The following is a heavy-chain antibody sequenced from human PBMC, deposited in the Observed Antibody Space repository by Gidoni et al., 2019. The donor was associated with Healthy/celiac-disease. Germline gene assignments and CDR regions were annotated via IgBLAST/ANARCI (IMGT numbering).Heavy chain of an antibody. V-gene: IGHV4-61*02. Sequence: QVQLQESGPGLVKPSQTLSLTCTVSGGSTSRGSYYWSWIRQPAGKGLEWIGRIYTSGSTNYNPSLKSRVTISVDTSKNQFSLKLSSVTAADTAVYYCAREWDGYSYGYSDYYYYGMDVWGQGTTVTVSS. CDR2: IYTSGST. CDR1: GGSTSRGSYY. CDR3: AREWDGYSYGYSDYYYYGMDV. D-gene: IGHD5-18*01. J-gene: IGHJ6*02.